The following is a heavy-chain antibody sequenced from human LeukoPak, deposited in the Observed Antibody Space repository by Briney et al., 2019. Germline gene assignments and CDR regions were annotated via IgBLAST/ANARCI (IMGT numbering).Heavy chain of an antibody. V-gene: IGHV3-33*01. Sequence: GGSLRLSCAASGFSFSTYGMHWVRQAPGKGLEWVALIWYDGSNKYYTDSMKGRFTISRDNSKNTLYLQMNSLRAEDTAVYYCARDPNGFLLDYWGQGTLVTVSS. CDR2: IWYDGSNK. CDR3: ARDPNGFLLDY. J-gene: IGHJ4*02. D-gene: IGHD2-8*01. CDR1: GFSFSTYG.